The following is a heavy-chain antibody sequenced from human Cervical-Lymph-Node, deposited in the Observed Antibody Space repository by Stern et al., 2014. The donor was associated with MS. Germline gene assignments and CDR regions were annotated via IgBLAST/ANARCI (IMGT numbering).Heavy chain of an antibody. CDR1: GGSISIAEYY. Sequence: VQLQESGPGLVKPSQTLSLTCAVTGGSISIAEYYWSWIRQSPGNGLEWIGYIHNSGTTYYNPSLKSRVTISVDTSKNQFSLKLRSVTAADTAVYYCSRDADGYSLVFGYWGRGTLVTVSS. V-gene: IGHV4-30-4*01. CDR3: SRDADGYSLVFGY. D-gene: IGHD5-24*01. CDR2: IHNSGTT. J-gene: IGHJ4*02.